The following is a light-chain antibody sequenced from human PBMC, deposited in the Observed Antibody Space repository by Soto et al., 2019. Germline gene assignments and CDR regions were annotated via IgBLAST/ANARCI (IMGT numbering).Light chain of an antibody. Sequence: SYELTQPPSVSVAPGQTARITCGGNNIGSKSVHWYQQKPGQAPVLVVYDDSDRPSGIPERFSGSNSGNTATLTISRVDAGDEADYYCQVCDSSSDHVVFGGGTKLTVL. CDR3: QVCDSSSDHVV. CDR2: DDS. J-gene: IGLJ2*01. V-gene: IGLV3-21*02. CDR1: NIGSKS.